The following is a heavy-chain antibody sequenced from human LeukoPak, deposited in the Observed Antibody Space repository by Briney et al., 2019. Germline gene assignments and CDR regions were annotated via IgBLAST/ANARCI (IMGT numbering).Heavy chain of an antibody. CDR3: AKGLGKSSGWATLDY. J-gene: IGHJ4*02. V-gene: IGHV3-9*01. Sequence: GGSLRLSCAASGFIFNDYAMHWVRQAPGKGLEWVSGINWNSNSIGYTDSVKGRFTISRDNAKNSLYLQMNSLRAEDTAFYYCAKGLGKSSGWATLDYWGQGTLVTVSS. D-gene: IGHD6-19*01. CDR2: INWNSNSI. CDR1: GFIFNDYA.